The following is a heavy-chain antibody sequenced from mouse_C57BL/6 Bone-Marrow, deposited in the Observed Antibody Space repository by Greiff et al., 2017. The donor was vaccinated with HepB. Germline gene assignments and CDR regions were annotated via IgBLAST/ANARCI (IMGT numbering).Heavy chain of an antibody. D-gene: IGHD1-1*01. J-gene: IGHJ4*01. V-gene: IGHV7-3*01. CDR3: AIYTRITTVGRYAMDY. Sequence: EVKLMESGGGLVQPGGSLSLSCAASGFTFTDYYMSWVRQPPGKALEWLGFIRNKANGYTTEYSASVKGRFTISRDNSQSILYLQMNALRAEDSATYYCAIYTRITTVGRYAMDYWGQGTSVTVSS. CDR1: GFTFTDYY. CDR2: IRNKANGYTT.